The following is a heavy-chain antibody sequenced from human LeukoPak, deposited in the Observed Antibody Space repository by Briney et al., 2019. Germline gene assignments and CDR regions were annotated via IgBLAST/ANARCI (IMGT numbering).Heavy chain of an antibody. Sequence: KPSETLSLTCTVSGGSISSSSYYWGWIRQPPGKGLEWIGSIYYSGSTYYNPSLKSRVTISVDTSKNQFSLKLSSVTAADTAVYYCARHSNYYDSSGYKRNFDYWGQGTLVTVSS. CDR2: IYYSGST. D-gene: IGHD3-22*01. CDR1: GGSISSSSYY. J-gene: IGHJ4*02. CDR3: ARHSNYYDSSGYKRNFDY. V-gene: IGHV4-39*01.